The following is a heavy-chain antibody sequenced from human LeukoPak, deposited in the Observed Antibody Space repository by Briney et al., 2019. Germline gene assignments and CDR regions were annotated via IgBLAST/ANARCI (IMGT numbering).Heavy chain of an antibody. CDR1: GFTISSYY. V-gene: IGHV4-59*01. CDR3: ASSIPTETKILLQQWSYYFDY. CDR2: IFYMSFT. D-gene: IGHD4-17*01. Sequence: SETLSLTCTFSGFTISSYYWSWIRQPPGKGLEWIGYIFYMSFTNFNRSLKSRVTISVDTSKNQFSLKLCSVTAADTDVYDCASSIPTETKILLQQWSYYFDYWGQGTLVTVSS. J-gene: IGHJ4*02.